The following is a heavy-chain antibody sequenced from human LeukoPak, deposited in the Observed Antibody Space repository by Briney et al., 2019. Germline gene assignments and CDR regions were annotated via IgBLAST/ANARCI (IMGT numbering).Heavy chain of an antibody. D-gene: IGHD3-10*01. V-gene: IGHV3-11*01. CDR1: GITFSDYY. J-gene: IGHJ4*02. Sequence: PGGSLRLSCGASGITFSDYYMTWLRQAPGKGLEWVSYISSSGSMINYADSVKGRFTISRDNAKNSLYLQMNSLRVEDTAVYYCASVLWFGGIFFDYWGQGTLVTVSS. CDR2: ISSSGSMI. CDR3: ASVLWFGGIFFDY.